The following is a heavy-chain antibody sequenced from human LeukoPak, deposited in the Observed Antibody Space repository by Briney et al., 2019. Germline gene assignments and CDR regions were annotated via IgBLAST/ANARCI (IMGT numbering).Heavy chain of an antibody. V-gene: IGHV1-18*01. CDR1: GYTFTSYG. CDR2: ISAYNGNT. CDR3: ASLPSSDDAFDI. J-gene: IGHJ3*02. Sequence: ASVKVSCKASGYTFTSYGISWVRQAPGQGLEWMGWISAYNGNTNYAQKLQGRVTMTTDTSTSTAYMELRSLRSDDTAVYYCASLPSSDDAFDIWGQGTMVTVSS. D-gene: IGHD3-22*01.